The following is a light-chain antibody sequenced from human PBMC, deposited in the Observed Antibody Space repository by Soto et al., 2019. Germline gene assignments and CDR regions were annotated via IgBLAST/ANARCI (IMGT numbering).Light chain of an antibody. Sequence: QSALTAPASVSGSPGHSITISFTGTSSDIGSYNYVAWYQQFPGKTPKLIIYEVRNRPSGVSFRFSGSKSGNTASLTISGLQAEDEADYYCISYRGSDTSYVFGTGTKVTV. V-gene: IGLV2-14*01. CDR1: SSDIGSYNY. CDR2: EVR. J-gene: IGLJ1*01. CDR3: ISYRGSDTSYV.